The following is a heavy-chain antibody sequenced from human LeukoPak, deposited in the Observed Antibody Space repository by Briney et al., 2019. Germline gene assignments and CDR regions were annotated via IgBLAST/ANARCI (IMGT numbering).Heavy chain of an antibody. V-gene: IGHV4-31*03. Sequence: PSQTLSLTCTVSGGSISSGGYYWSWIRQHPGKGLEWIGYISYSGSTYYNPSLKSRVTISADTSKNQFSLKLSSVTAADTAVYYCAREPLGGSHYFDYWGQGTLVTVSS. D-gene: IGHD5-12*01. CDR2: ISYSGST. CDR3: AREPLGGSHYFDY. J-gene: IGHJ4*02. CDR1: GGSISSGGYY.